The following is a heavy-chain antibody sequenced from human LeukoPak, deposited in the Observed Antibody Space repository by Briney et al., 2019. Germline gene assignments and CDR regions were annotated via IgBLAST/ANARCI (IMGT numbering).Heavy chain of an antibody. D-gene: IGHD1-14*01. CDR2: INPDSGGT. CDR3: ARDHLLFRQPPNWFDP. Sequence: ASVKVSCKASGYTFTGYYMHWVRQAPEQGLEWMGWINPDSGGTKYAQKFQDRVTMTSDTSISTAYMELSRLRSDGTAVYYCARDHLLFRQPPNWFDPWGQGTLVTVSS. J-gene: IGHJ5*02. CDR1: GYTFTGYY. V-gene: IGHV1-2*02.